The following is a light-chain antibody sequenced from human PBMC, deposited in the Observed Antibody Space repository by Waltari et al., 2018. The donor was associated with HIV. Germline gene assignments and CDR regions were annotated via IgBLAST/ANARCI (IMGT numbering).Light chain of an antibody. V-gene: IGLV1-40*01. CDR2: GDN. Sequence: QSVLTQPPSVSVAPGQRVSISCTGSSSHIGEGYDVHLYQELPGPAPKLLTYGDNNRPSGVPDRFSGSKSGTSASLAITGLQFEDEADYYGQSYDSSLSAWVFGGGTKLTVL. CDR1: SSHIGEGYD. CDR3: QSYDSSLSAWV. J-gene: IGLJ3*02.